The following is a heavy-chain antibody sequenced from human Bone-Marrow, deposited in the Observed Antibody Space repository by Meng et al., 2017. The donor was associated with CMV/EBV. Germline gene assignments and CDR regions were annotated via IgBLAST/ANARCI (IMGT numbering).Heavy chain of an antibody. V-gene: IGHV1-2*02. CDR1: GYTFTGYY. D-gene: IGHD2-2*02. CDR3: ARDLPAAIRTEYYYYYYGMAV. CDR2: INPNSGGT. Sequence: ASVEVSCKASGYTFTGYYMHWVRQAPGQGLEWMGWINPNSGGTNYAQKFQGRVTMTRDTSISTAYMELSRLRSDDTAVYYCARDLPAAIRTEYYYYYYGMAVWGQGTTVTVSS. J-gene: IGHJ6*02.